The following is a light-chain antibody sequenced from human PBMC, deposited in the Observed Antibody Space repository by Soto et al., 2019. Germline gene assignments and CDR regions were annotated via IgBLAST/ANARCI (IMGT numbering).Light chain of an antibody. J-gene: IGKJ3*01. CDR3: QQYYSTPFI. CDR2: GAS. V-gene: IGKV3-15*01. Sequence: EIVMTQSPATRSVSPGERATLSCRASQSVSSNLAWYQQKPGQAPRLLIYGASTRATGIPARFSGSGSGTEFTLTISSLQSEDFAVYYCQQYYSTPFIFGPGTKVDIK. CDR1: QSVSSN.